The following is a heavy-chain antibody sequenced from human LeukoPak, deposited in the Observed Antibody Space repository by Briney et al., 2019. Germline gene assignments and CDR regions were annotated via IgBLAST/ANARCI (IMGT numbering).Heavy chain of an antibody. D-gene: IGHD3-10*01. CDR1: GGSISSSSYY. CDR3: ARDMGWFDP. J-gene: IGHJ5*02. V-gene: IGHV4-39*07. Sequence: PSETLSLTCTVSGGSISSSSYYWGWIRQPPGKGLEWIGSIYYSGSTYYNPSLKSRVTIPVDTSKNQFSLKLSSVTAADTAVYYCARDMGWFDPWGQGTLVTVSS. CDR2: IYYSGST.